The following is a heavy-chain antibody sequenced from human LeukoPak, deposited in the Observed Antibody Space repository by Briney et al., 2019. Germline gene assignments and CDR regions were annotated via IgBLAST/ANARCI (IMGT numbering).Heavy chain of an antibody. CDR2: ISSSSSYI. J-gene: IGHJ6*02. V-gene: IGHV3-21*01. CDR1: GFTFSSYS. Sequence: PGGSLRLSCAASGFTFSSYSMNWVRQAPGKGLEWVLSISSSSSYIYYADSVKGRFTISRDNAKNSLYLQMNSLRAEDTAVYYCARCLYYYDSSGYPYYYGMDVWGQGTTVTVS. D-gene: IGHD3-22*01. CDR3: ARCLYYYDSSGYPYYYGMDV.